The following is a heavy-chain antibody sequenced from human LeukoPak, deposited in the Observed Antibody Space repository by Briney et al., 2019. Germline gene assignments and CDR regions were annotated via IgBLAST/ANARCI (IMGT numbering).Heavy chain of an antibody. Sequence: PGGSLRLSRAASGFTFSSYSMNWVRQAPGKGLEWVSSISSSSSYIYYADSVKGRFTISRDNAKNSLYLQMNSLRAEDTAVYYCARAVSGDYQFDYWGQGTLVTVSS. CDR2: ISSSSSYI. CDR1: GFTFSSYS. CDR3: ARAVSGDYQFDY. J-gene: IGHJ4*02. D-gene: IGHD4-17*01. V-gene: IGHV3-21*01.